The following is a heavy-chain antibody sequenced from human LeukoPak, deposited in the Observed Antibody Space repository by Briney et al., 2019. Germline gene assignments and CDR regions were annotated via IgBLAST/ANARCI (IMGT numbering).Heavy chain of an antibody. CDR1: GFTVSSNY. Sequence: GGSLRLSCAASGFTVSSNYMSWVRQAPGKGLEWVSAISGSGGSTYYADSVKGRFTISRDNSKNTLYLQMNSLRAEDTAVYYCAKENTNRYYFDYWGQGTLVTVSS. CDR3: AKENTNRYYFDY. CDR2: ISGSGGST. V-gene: IGHV3-23*01. J-gene: IGHJ4*02. D-gene: IGHD1-14*01.